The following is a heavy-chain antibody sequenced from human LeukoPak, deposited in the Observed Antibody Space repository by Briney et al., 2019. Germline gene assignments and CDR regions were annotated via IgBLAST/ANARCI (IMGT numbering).Heavy chain of an antibody. D-gene: IGHD3-3*01. CDR1: GFTFSSYA. J-gene: IGHJ5*02. CDR3: AKEYYDFWSGYYTGSLYSGFDP. Sequence: PGGSLRLSCAASGFTFSSYAMSWVRQAPGKGLEGVSAISGSGGSTYYADSVKGRFTISRDNSKNTLYLQMNSLRAEDTAVYYCAKEYYDFWSGYYTGSLYSGFDPWGQGTLVTVSS. V-gene: IGHV3-23*01. CDR2: ISGSGGST.